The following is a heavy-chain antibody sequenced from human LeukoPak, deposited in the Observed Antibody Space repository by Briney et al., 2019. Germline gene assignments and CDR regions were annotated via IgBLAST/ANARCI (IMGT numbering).Heavy chain of an antibody. Sequence: ASVKVSCKSSGYTFTSHYMHWVRQAPGQGLEWMGIINPSGGSTSYAQRFQGRVTMTRDTSTSTDYMELSSLRSEDTAVYYCARDQSGEWELVSGWWFDPWGQGTLVTVSS. CDR1: GYTFTSHY. J-gene: IGHJ5*02. D-gene: IGHD1-26*01. CDR3: ARDQSGEWELVSGWWFDP. CDR2: INPSGGST. V-gene: IGHV1-46*01.